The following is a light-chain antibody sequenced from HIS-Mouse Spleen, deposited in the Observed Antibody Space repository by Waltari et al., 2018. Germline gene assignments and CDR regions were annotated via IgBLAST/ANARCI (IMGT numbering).Light chain of an antibody. CDR2: RNN. CDR1: SSNIGSNY. Sequence: QSVLTQPPSASGTPGQRVTISRSGSSSNIGSNYVSWYQQLPGTAPKLLIYRNNQRPSGVPDRFSGSKSGTSASLAISGLRSEDEADYYCAAWDDSLSGPVFGGGPKLTVL. J-gene: IGLJ3*02. V-gene: IGLV1-47*01. CDR3: AAWDDSLSGPV.